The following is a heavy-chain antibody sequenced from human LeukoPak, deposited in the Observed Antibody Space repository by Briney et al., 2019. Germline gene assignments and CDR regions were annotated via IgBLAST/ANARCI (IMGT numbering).Heavy chain of an antibody. D-gene: IGHD2-2*01. Sequence: PAGSLRLSCAASGFTCSSYAMSWVRQAPGKGLEWVSAISGSGGSTYYADSVKGRFTISRDNSKNTLYLQMNSLRAEDTAVYYCARPLNCSSTSCYAFDIWGQGTMVTVSS. CDR1: GFTCSSYA. CDR3: ARPLNCSSTSCYAFDI. J-gene: IGHJ3*02. V-gene: IGHV3-23*01. CDR2: ISGSGGST.